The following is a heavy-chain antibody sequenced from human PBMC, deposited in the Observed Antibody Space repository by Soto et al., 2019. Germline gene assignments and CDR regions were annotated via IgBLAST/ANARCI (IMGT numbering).Heavy chain of an antibody. CDR3: ARSSGWLHDY. CDR2: IKQDGSER. D-gene: IGHD6-19*01. Sequence: GGSLRLSCAASGFSLSGYWMNWVRQAPGRGLEWAAIIKQDGSERYYVDSVKGRFTISRDNAKNSLYLQMSSLRVEDTALYYCARSSGWLHDYWGQGTLVTVYS. CDR1: GFSLSGYW. V-gene: IGHV3-7*01. J-gene: IGHJ4*02.